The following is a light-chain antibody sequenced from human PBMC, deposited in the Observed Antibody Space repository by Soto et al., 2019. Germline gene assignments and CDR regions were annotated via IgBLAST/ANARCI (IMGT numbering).Light chain of an antibody. J-gene: IGLJ1*01. CDR1: SSDVGGYNY. V-gene: IGLV2-14*01. Sequence: QSALTQPASMSWSPGQSITISCTGTSSDVGGYNYVSWYQHHPGTAPKLIIYQISHRPSGVSNRFSGSKSGNTASLTISGLQAEDEADYYCSSYISTNTLPYVFGTGTKVTVL. CDR3: SSYISTNTLPYV. CDR2: QIS.